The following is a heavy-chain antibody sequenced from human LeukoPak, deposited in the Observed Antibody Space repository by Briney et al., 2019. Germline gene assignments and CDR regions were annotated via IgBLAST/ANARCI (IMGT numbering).Heavy chain of an antibody. J-gene: IGHJ4*02. CDR3: AREGYSYGHFDY. Sequence: GGSLRLSCAASGFTVSSNYMSWVRQAPGKGLEWVSVIYSGGGTYYADSVKGRFTISRDNSKNTLYLQMNSLRAEDTAVYYCAREGYSYGHFDYWGQGTLVTVSS. CDR1: GFTVSSNY. CDR2: IYSGGGT. D-gene: IGHD5-18*01. V-gene: IGHV3-53*01.